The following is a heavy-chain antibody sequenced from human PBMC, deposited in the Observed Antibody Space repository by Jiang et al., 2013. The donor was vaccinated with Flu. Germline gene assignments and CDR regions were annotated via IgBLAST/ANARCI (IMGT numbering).Heavy chain of an antibody. CDR2: ISAYNGNT. Sequence: SGAEVKKPGASVKVSCKASGYTFTSYGISWVRQAPGQGLEWMGWISAYNGNTNYAQKLQGRVTMTTDTSTSTAYMELRSLRSDDTAVYYCARVPITIFGVVIGIAFDYWGQGTLVTVS. J-gene: IGHJ4*02. D-gene: IGHD3-3*01. V-gene: IGHV1-18*01. CDR1: GYTFTSYG. CDR3: ARVPITIFGVVIGIAFDY.